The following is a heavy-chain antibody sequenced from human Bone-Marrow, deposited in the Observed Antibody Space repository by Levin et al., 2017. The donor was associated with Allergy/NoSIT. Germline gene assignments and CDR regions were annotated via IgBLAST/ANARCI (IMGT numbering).Heavy chain of an antibody. CDR3: ARDYSIAAAGTPDY. Sequence: PGESLKISCAASGFTFSSYGMHWVRQAPGKGLEWVAVIWYDGSNKYYADSVKGRFTISRDNSKNTLYLQMNSLRAEDTAVYYCARDYSIAAAGTPDYWGQGTLVTVSS. D-gene: IGHD6-13*01. CDR1: GFTFSSYG. J-gene: IGHJ4*02. V-gene: IGHV3-33*01. CDR2: IWYDGSNK.